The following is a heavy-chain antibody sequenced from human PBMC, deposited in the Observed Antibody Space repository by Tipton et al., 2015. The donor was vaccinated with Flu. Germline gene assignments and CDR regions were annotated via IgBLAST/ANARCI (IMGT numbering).Heavy chain of an antibody. D-gene: IGHD2-2*01. CDR3: ARDMPQGIVVIPPAKRFDF. V-gene: IGHV1-18*01. Sequence: QVQLVQSGAELKKPGASVKVSCKASGYTFESYGISWVRQAPGQGLEWMGWISAYSDNRSYAQRFQGRITMTTDTSTSTAFMELRSLRSDDTAVYYCARDMPQGIVVIPPAKRFDFWGQGTLVTVSS. CDR2: ISAYSDNR. J-gene: IGHJ4*02. CDR1: GYTFESYG.